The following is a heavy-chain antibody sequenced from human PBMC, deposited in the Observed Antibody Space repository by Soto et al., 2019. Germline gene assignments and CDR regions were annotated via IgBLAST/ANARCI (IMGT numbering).Heavy chain of an antibody. Sequence: SETLSLTCTVSGGSISSGGYYWSWIRQHPGKGLEWIGYIYYSGSTYYNPSLKSRVTISVDTSKNQFSLKLSPVTAADTAVYYCARGKLWSGELYESNFDYWGQGTLVTVSS. D-gene: IGHD3-10*01. CDR1: GGSISSGGYY. CDR3: ARGKLWSGELYESNFDY. V-gene: IGHV4-31*03. J-gene: IGHJ4*02. CDR2: IYYSGST.